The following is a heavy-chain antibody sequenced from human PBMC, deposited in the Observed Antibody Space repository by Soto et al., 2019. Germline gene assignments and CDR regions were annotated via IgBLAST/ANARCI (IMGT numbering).Heavy chain of an antibody. CDR2: INHSGST. CDR3: ARMVRDIVVVVAATAEWSLGYYYYMDV. J-gene: IGHJ6*03. D-gene: IGHD2-15*01. CDR1: GGSFSGYY. V-gene: IGHV4-34*01. Sequence: TSETLSLTCAVYGGSFSGYYWSWIRQPPGKGLGWIGEINHSGSTNYNPSLKSRVTISVDTSKNQFSLKLSSVTAADTAVYYCARMVRDIVVVVAATAEWSLGYYYYMDVWGKGTTVTVSS.